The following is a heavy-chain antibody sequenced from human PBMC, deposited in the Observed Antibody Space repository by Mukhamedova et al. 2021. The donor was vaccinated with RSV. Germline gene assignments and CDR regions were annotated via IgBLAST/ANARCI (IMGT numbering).Heavy chain of an antibody. CDR2: IYSSGST. CDR3: ARGPPLPWYFDL. Sequence: QPAGQGLEFIGRIYSSGSTNYNPSLKSRVTISLDTSKNQFSLNLSSVTATDTAVYHCARGPPLPWYFDLWGRGTLVTLSS. V-gene: IGHV4-61*02. J-gene: IGHJ2*01.